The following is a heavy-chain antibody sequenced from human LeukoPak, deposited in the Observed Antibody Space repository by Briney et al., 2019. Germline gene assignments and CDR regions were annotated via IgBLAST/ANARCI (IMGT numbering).Heavy chain of an antibody. V-gene: IGHV4-34*01. CDR1: GGSFSGYY. Sequence: SETLSLTCAVYGGSFSGYYWSWIRQPPGKGLEWIGEINHSGSTNYNPSLKSRVTISVDTSKNQFSLKLSSVTAADTAVYYCARGLRGWLQRYFDYWGQGTLVTVSS. CDR3: ARGLRGWLQRYFDY. D-gene: IGHD5-24*01. J-gene: IGHJ4*02. CDR2: INHSGST.